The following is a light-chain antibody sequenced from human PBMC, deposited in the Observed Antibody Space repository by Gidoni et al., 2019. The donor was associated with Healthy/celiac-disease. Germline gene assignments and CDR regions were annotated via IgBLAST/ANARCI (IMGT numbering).Light chain of an antibody. J-gene: IGKJ1*01. CDR1: QSVSSN. Sequence: EIVMTQSPATLSVSPGERATLSCRASQSVSSNLAWYQQKPGQAPRLLIYGASTRATGIPARFSGSGSGTEFTLTISSLQSEDFAVYYCQQYNNWPHWTFGQGTKEEIK. CDR2: GAS. V-gene: IGKV3-15*01. CDR3: QQYNNWPHWT.